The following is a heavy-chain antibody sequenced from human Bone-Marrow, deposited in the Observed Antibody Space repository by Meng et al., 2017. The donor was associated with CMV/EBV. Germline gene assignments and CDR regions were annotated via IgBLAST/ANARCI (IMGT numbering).Heavy chain of an antibody. J-gene: IGHJ4*02. CDR3: AHSHRGNYFDY. D-gene: IGHD1-1*01. Sequence: QITLKESGPTLVKPTQTLTLTRTFSGFSLTTNGVGVGWIRQPPGKALEWLALIYWDDDKRYSPSLRSRLTITRDTSKNQVVLTVTDMDPVDTGTYYCAHSHRGNYFDYWGQGTLVTVSS. V-gene: IGHV2-5*02. CDR1: GFSLTTNGVG. CDR2: IYWDDDK.